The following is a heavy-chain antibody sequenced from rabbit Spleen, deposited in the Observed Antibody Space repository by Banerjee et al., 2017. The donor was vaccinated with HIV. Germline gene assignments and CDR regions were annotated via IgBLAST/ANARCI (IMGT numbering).Heavy chain of an antibody. CDR3: ARDTSSSFSSYGMDL. D-gene: IGHD1-1*01. V-gene: IGHV1S45*01. CDR2: INIVTGKT. CDR1: GVSFSDKDV. Sequence: EQLEESGGGLVKPEGSLTLTCKASGVSFSDKDVMCWVRQAPGKGLEWIACINIVTGKTVYASWAKGRFIMSRTSSTTVFLQMTSLTAADTATYFCARDTSSSFSSYGMDLWGQGTLVTVS. J-gene: IGHJ6*01.